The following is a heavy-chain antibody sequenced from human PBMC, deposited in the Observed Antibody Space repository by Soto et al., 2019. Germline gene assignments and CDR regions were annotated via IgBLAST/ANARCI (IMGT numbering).Heavy chain of an antibody. D-gene: IGHD2-15*01. V-gene: IGHV4-39*02. Sequence: QLQLQESGPGLVKPSETLSLTCTVSGGSIGSRGYYWGWIRQPPGKGLEWIGSVFYSGCVYYTPSLYGRFSISICRSNSHFSLGLSSVSPPDTSFYCCACRPIADIVDPCVSYALVVFDIWGQRTLITVSS. CDR3: ACRPIADIVDPCVSYALVVFDI. CDR2: VFYSGCV. J-gene: IGHJ3*02. CDR1: GGSIGSRGYY.